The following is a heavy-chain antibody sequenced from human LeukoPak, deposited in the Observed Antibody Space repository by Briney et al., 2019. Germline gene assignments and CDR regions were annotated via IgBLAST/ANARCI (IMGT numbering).Heavy chain of an antibody. J-gene: IGHJ6*02. CDR3: AKDQEPYGSGSYYRGYRPLCGMDV. V-gene: IGHV3-23*01. CDR2: ISGSGGST. CDR1: GFTFSSYA. D-gene: IGHD3-10*01. Sequence: GGSLRLSCAASGFTFSSYAMSWVRQAPGKGLEWVSAISGSGGSTYYADSVKGRFTISRDNSKNTLYLQMNSLRAEDTAVYYCAKDQEPYGSGSYYRGYRPLCGMDVWGQGTTVTVSS.